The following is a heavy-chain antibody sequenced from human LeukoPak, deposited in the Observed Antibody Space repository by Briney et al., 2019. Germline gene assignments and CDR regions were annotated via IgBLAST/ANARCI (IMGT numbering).Heavy chain of an antibody. D-gene: IGHD2-15*01. CDR2: ISTNSGH. CDR1: GYTFSNYG. Sequence: VASVKVSCKSPGYTFSNYGISWVRQAPGQGLEWMGWISTNSGHKAQKFQDRVTMTTDTSTSTSYMELRSLRSDDTAVYYCARDFFQSGGSWYDCFDPWGQGTLVTVSS. V-gene: IGHV1-18*01. CDR3: ARDFFQSGGSWYDCFDP. J-gene: IGHJ5*02.